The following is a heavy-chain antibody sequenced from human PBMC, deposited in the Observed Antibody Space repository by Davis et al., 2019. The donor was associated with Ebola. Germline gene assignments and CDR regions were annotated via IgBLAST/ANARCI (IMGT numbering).Heavy chain of an antibody. CDR2: IRSKANSYAT. D-gene: IGHD3-3*01. V-gene: IGHV3-73*01. J-gene: IGHJ5*02. CDR3: TRLITIFGVHWFDP. Sequence: GGSLRLSCAASGFTFSGSAMHWVRQASGKGLEWVGRIRSKANSYATAYAASVKGRFTISRDDSKNTAYLQMNSLKTEDTAVYYCTRLITIFGVHWFDPWGQGTLVTVSS. CDR1: GFTFSGSA.